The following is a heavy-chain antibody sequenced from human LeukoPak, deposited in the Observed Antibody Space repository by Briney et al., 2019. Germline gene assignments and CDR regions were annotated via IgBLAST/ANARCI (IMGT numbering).Heavy chain of an antibody. D-gene: IGHD5/OR15-5a*01. J-gene: IGHJ6*03. CDR3: AGLGYYYYYMDV. CDR2: IYTSGST. Sequence: SETLSLTCTVSGGSISSYYWSWIRQPPGKGLEWIGYIYTSGSTNYNPSLKSRVTISVDTSKNQFPLKLSSVTAADTAVYYCAGLGYYYYYMDVWGKGTTVTVSS. V-gene: IGHV4-4*09. CDR1: GGSISSYY.